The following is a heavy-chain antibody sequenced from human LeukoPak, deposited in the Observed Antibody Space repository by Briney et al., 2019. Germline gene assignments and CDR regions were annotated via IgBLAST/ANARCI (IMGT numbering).Heavy chain of an antibody. CDR2: MFYSGST. J-gene: IGHJ5*02. CDR1: GGSISYSSYY. Sequence: SETLSLTCTVSGGSISYSSYYWGWIRQPPGKGLEWIGYMFYSGSTNYNPSLKSRVTISVDTSKNQFSLKLSSVTAADTAVYYCARTERSTMVRGVSNNWFDPWGQGTLVTVSS. CDR3: ARTERSTMVRGVSNNWFDP. D-gene: IGHD3-10*01. V-gene: IGHV4-61*05.